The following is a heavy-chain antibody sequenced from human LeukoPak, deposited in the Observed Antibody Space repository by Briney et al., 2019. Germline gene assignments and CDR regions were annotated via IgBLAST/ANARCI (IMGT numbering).Heavy chain of an antibody. Sequence: GESLKISCKGSGYSFTSYWIGWVRQMPGKGLEWMGIIYPGDSDTRYSPSFQGQGTISADKSISTAYLQWSSRKASDTAMYYCARQEYYYGSGSYPFWGKGTTVTVSS. D-gene: IGHD3-10*01. J-gene: IGHJ6*04. CDR1: GYSFTSYW. V-gene: IGHV5-51*01. CDR3: ARQEYYYGSGSYPF. CDR2: IYPGDSDT.